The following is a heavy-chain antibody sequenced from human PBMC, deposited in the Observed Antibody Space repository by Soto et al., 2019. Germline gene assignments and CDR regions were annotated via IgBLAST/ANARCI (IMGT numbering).Heavy chain of an antibody. CDR3: AKDPLRYGYNYFDY. Sequence: TGGSLRLSCSGSGFTFRNYVMHWVRQAPGKGLEYVSAISSNGSNTYYIDSVKGRFTISRDNSRKTLYLQMNSLRIEDTAIYYCAKDPLRYGYNYFDYWGLGTLVTVSS. CDR1: GFTFRNYV. D-gene: IGHD5-12*01. V-gene: IGHV3-64D*06. J-gene: IGHJ4*02. CDR2: ISSNGSNT.